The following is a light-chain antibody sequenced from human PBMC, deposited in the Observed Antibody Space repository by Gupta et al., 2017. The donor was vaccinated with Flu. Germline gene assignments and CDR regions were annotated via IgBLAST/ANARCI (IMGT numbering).Light chain of an antibody. CDR3: QQSGSAVS. CDR1: PSVSRNY. Sequence: ELVLTQSPGTLSLSPGERATLSCRASPSVSRNYLAWYQQKPGQPPRLLIYGASTRATGIPDRFSGSGSGTDFTLTITRLEPEDFAVYYCQQSGSAVSFGGGTRVQIK. J-gene: IGKJ4*01. CDR2: GAS. V-gene: IGKV3-20*01.